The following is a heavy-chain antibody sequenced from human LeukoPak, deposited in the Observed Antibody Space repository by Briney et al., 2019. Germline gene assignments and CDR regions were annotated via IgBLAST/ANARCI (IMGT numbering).Heavy chain of an antibody. D-gene: IGHD3-22*01. CDR1: GYTFTSYY. CDR3: ARDLFKDPFHPMIVVVRAYAFDI. J-gene: IGHJ3*02. CDR2: INPSGGST. V-gene: IGHV1-46*01. Sequence: ASVKVSCKASGYTFTSYYMHWVRQAPGQGLEWMGIINPSGGSTSYAQKFQGRVTMTRDTSTSTVYMELSSLRSEDTAVYYCARDLFKDPFHPMIVVVRAYAFDIWGQGTMVTVSS.